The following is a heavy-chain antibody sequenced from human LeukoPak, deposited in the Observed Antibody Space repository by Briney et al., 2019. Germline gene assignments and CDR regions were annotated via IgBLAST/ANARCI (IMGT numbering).Heavy chain of an antibody. CDR3: ARVGIAATN. Sequence: SETLSLTCAVYGGSFSGYYWSWIRQPPGKGLEWIGEINHSGSTNYNPSLKSRVTISVDTSKNQFSPKLSSVTAADTAVYYCARVGIAATNWGQGTLVTVSS. V-gene: IGHV4-34*01. J-gene: IGHJ4*02. CDR1: GGSFSGYY. D-gene: IGHD6-13*01. CDR2: INHSGST.